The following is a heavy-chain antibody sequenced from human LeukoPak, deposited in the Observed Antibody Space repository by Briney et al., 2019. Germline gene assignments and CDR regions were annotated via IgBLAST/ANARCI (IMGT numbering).Heavy chain of an antibody. Sequence: SETLSLTCTVSGGSISSGSYYWSWIRQPPGKGLEWIGYIYYSGSTNYNPSLKSRVTISVDTSKNQFSLKLSSVTAADTAVYYCATWGRYFDYWGQGTLVTVSS. J-gene: IGHJ4*02. CDR3: ATWGRYFDY. V-gene: IGHV4-61*01. CDR1: GGSISSGSYY. D-gene: IGHD3-16*01. CDR2: IYYSGST.